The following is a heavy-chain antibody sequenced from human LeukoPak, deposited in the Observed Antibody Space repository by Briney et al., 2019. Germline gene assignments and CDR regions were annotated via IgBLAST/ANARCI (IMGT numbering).Heavy chain of an antibody. CDR3: ATVVGWSTYFDY. D-gene: IGHD6-19*01. V-gene: IGHV1-24*01. CDR1: GYTLTELS. J-gene: IGHJ4*02. CDR2: FDPEDGET. Sequence: GASVKVSCKVSGYTLTELSMHWVRQAPGKGLEWMGGFDPEDGETIYAQKFQGRVTMTEDTSTDTAYMELSRLRSEDTAVYYCATVVGWSTYFDYWGQGTLVTVSS.